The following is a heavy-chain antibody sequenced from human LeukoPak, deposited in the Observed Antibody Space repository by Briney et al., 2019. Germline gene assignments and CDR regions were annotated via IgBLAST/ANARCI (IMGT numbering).Heavy chain of an antibody. V-gene: IGHV1-24*01. D-gene: IGHD3-10*02. CDR2: FDPEDGET. Sequence: ASVKVSCKVSGYTLTELSMHWVRQAPGKGLEWMGGFDPEDGETIYAQKFQGRVTMTEDTSTDTAYMELSSLRSEDTAVYYCATVRGLPNYYYYYYMDVWGKGTTVTISS. CDR1: GYTLTELS. J-gene: IGHJ6*03. CDR3: ATVRGLPNYYYYYYMDV.